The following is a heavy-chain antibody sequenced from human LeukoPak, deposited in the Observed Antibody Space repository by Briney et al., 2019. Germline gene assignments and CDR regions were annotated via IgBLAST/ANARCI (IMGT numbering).Heavy chain of an antibody. CDR2: ISYDGSNK. CDR1: GFTFSSYW. J-gene: IGHJ4*02. D-gene: IGHD3-10*01. CDR3: AKEAYYYGSGGVPIDY. Sequence: GGSLRLSCAASGFTFSSYWMSWVRQAPGKGLEWVAVISYDGSNKYYADSVKGRFTISRDNSKNTLYLQMNSLRAEDTAVYYCAKEAYYYGSGGVPIDYWGQGTLVTVSS. V-gene: IGHV3-30*18.